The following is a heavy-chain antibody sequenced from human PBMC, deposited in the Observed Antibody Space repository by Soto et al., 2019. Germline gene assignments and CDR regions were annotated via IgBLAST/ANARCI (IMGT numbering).Heavy chain of an antibody. V-gene: IGHV4-39*01. J-gene: IGHJ4*02. CDR3: ARNYGDYGGGWVYYFDY. D-gene: IGHD4-17*01. Sequence: QLQLQESGPGLVKPSETLSLTCTVSGGSISSSSYYWGWIRQPPGKGLEWIGSIYYSGSTYYNPSLKSRVTISVDTSKNQFSLKLSSVTAADTAVYYCARNYGDYGGGWVYYFDYWGQGTLVTVSS. CDR2: IYYSGST. CDR1: GGSISSSSYY.